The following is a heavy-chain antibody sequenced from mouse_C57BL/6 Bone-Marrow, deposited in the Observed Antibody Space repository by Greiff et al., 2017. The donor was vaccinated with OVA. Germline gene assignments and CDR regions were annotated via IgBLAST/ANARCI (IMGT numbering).Heavy chain of an antibody. Sequence: QVTLKECGPGILQPSQTLSLTCSFSGFSLSTFGMGVGWIRQPSGKGLEWLAHIWWDDDKYYNPALKSRLTISKDTSKNQVFLKIANVDTADTATYYCARMTVVAFYYFDYWGQGTTLTVSS. CDR3: ARMTVVAFYYFDY. V-gene: IGHV8-8*01. CDR2: IWWDDDK. CDR1: GFSLSTFGMG. D-gene: IGHD1-1*01. J-gene: IGHJ2*01.